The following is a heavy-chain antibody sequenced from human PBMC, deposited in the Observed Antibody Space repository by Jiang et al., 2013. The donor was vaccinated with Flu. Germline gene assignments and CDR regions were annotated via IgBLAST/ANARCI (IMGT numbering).Heavy chain of an antibody. CDR1: GGTFSTYT. J-gene: IGHJ4*02. Sequence: GAEVKKPGSSVKVSCMASGGTFSTYTFSWVRQAPGQGLEWMGRIIPILGMTNYAQKFQGRFTITADKSTTTAYMELSSLRSEDTAVYYCASHCTTTSCYESAANFDYWGQGTLVTVSS. V-gene: IGHV1-69*02. D-gene: IGHD2-2*01. CDR3: ASHCTTTSCYESAANFDY. CDR2: IIPILGMT.